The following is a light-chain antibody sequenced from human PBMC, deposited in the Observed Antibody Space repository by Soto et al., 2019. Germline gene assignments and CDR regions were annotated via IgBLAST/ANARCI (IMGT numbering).Light chain of an antibody. Sequence: DIQMTQSPSTLSASVGDRVTITCRSSQSISSWLAWYQQKPGKAPKLLIYKASSLESGVPSRFSDSGSGTEFTLTISSLQPDDFATYYCQQYNSLWTFGQGTKEEIK. J-gene: IGKJ1*01. CDR2: KAS. CDR1: QSISSW. V-gene: IGKV1-5*03. CDR3: QQYNSLWT.